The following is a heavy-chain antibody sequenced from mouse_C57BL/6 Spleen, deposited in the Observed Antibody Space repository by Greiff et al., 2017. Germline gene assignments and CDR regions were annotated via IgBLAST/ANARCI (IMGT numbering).Heavy chain of an antibody. V-gene: IGHV14-2*01. J-gene: IGHJ3*01. CDR3: AGGEGFITTVVTPFAY. D-gene: IGHD1-1*01. Sequence: VQLKESGAELVKPGASVKLSCTASGFNIKDYYMHWVKQRTEQGLEWIGRIDPEDGETKYAPKFQGKATIPADTSSNTAYLQLSSLTSEDTAVYYCAGGEGFITTVVTPFAYWGQGTLVTVSA. CDR2: IDPEDGET. CDR1: GFNIKDYY.